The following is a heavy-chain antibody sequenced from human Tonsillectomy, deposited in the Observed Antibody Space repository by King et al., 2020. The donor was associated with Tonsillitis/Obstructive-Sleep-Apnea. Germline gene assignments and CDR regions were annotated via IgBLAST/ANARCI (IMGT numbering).Heavy chain of an antibody. CDR2: IRRKAYGGTT. D-gene: IGHD3-16*02. Sequence: VQLVESGGGLVQPGRSLRLSCTASGFTFGDYAMSWVRQAPGKGLEWVGFIRRKAYGGTTEYAASVKGRFTISRGDSESIAYLLMNSLKTEDTAVYYCTVHLPGVGIIAIPGLDYWGQGTLVTVSS. J-gene: IGHJ4*02. V-gene: IGHV3-49*04. CDR3: TVHLPGVGIIAIPGLDY. CDR1: GFTFGDYA.